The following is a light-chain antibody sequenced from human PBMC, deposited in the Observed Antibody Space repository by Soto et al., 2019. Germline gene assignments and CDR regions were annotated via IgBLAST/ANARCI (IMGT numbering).Light chain of an antibody. CDR3: SSYTSSSYNYV. J-gene: IGLJ1*01. V-gene: IGLV2-14*01. CDR2: DVS. CDR1: SSDVGGYNY. Sequence: QSVLTQPASVSGSPGQSITISCTGTSSDVGGYNYVSWYQQHPGKAPKLMIYDVSNRPSGVSNRFSGSKSGNTASLTISGLQAGDEADYYCSSYTSSSYNYVXGTGTKVTVL.